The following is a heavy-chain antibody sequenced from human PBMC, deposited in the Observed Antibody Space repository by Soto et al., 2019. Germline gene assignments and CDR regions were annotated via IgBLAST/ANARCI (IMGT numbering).Heavy chain of an antibody. V-gene: IGHV1-2*02. D-gene: IGHD2-15*01. CDR2: INPNVGDT. CDR3: ARCLSDAATADRGFDL. CDR1: GYTFTGYY. Sequence: QVQLVQSGAEMRKPGASVKVSCRPSGYTFTGYYIHWVRQAPGQGLEWVRWINPNVGDTSYAQAFQSRVTITRDRSISTAYLDLSRRTFDDTPIYYCARCLSDAATADRGFDLCAQGTLVTLSS. J-gene: IGHJ5*02.